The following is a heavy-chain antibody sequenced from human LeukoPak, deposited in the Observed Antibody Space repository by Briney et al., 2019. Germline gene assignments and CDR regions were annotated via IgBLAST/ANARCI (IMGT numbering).Heavy chain of an antibody. CDR2: ISPNSGGT. Sequence: ASVKVSCKASGYTFTGYYMHWVRQAPGQGLEWMGWISPNSGGTNYAQKFQGRVTMTRDTSISTAYMELSRLRSDDTAVYYCARVRTVVVPAADNFDYWGQGTLVTVSS. J-gene: IGHJ4*02. CDR3: ARVRTVVVPAADNFDY. D-gene: IGHD2-2*01. CDR1: GYTFTGYY. V-gene: IGHV1-2*02.